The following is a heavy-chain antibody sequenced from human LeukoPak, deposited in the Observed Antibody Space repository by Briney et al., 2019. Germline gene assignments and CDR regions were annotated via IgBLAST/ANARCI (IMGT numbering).Heavy chain of an antibody. CDR1: GGSIRTRNDY. J-gene: IGHJ3*02. V-gene: IGHV4-39*01. Sequence: PSETLSLTCSVSGGSIRTRNDYWGWIRQPRGKGLEWIGSIYQSGTTYYSLALQSRLTLFIDTSSNHFSLKMTSVTAADTGVYYCARHGTAVDGDYSAFDIWGQGTMVTVSP. CDR3: ARHGTAVDGDYSAFDI. D-gene: IGHD4-17*01. CDR2: IYQSGTT.